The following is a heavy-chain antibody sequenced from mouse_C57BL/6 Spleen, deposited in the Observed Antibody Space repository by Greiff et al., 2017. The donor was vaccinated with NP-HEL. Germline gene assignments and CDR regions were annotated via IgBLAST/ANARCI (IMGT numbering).Heavy chain of an antibody. CDR2: ISSGSSTI. J-gene: IGHJ3*01. CDR3: ARPYYGSSSWFAY. V-gene: IGHV5-17*01. Sequence: EVMLVESGGGLVKPGGSLKLSCAASGFTFSDYGMHWVRQAPEKGLEWVAYISSGSSTIYYADTVKGRFTISRDNAKNTLFLQMTSLRSEETAMYYCARPYYGSSSWFAYWGQGTLVTVSA. CDR1: GFTFSDYG. D-gene: IGHD1-1*01.